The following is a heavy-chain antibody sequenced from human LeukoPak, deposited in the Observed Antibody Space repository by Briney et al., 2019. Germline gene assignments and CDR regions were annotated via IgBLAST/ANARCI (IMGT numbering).Heavy chain of an antibody. J-gene: IGHJ6*03. CDR2: MNPYSGNT. V-gene: IGHV1-8*01. CDR1: GYSFNSFD. Sequence: ASVKVSCKTSGYSFNSFDVNWVRQATGQGLEWMGWMNPYSGNTGYGQRFLGRVTMTRDTSISTAYMELTNLTSDDTAVYYCARKAGTTGQYYYYYYMDVWGKGTTVTVSS. CDR3: ARKAGTTGQYYYYYYMDV. D-gene: IGHD1-1*01.